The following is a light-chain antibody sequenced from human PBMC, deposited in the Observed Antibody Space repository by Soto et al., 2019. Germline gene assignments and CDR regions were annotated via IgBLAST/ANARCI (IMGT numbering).Light chain of an antibody. CDR2: KIS. J-gene: IGKJ5*01. V-gene: IGKV2-30*01. CDR3: MQGTHLPLT. CDR1: HSLVYADGNTY. Sequence: VWVPQSPLSLRVTFGQPASISCRSTHSLVYADGNTYLQWFQQRPGQSPRRLIYKISNRDSGVPDRFSGSGSGTDFTLQISRVEAEDVGVYYCMQGTHLPLTFGQATGLEIK.